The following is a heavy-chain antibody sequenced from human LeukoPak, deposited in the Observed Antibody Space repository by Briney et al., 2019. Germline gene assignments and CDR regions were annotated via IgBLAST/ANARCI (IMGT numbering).Heavy chain of an antibody. V-gene: IGHV3-23*01. CDR3: AKAHCGGECYSTGRYFQN. D-gene: IGHD2-21*01. J-gene: IGHJ1*01. CDR1: GFTFSSYA. CDR2: ISGSGGST. Sequence: GGSLRLSCAASGFTFSSYAMSWVRQAPGKGLEWVSAISGSGGSTYYADSVKGRFTISRDNSKNTLYLQMNSPRTGDTAVYYCAKAHCGGECYSTGRYFQNWGPGILVTVS.